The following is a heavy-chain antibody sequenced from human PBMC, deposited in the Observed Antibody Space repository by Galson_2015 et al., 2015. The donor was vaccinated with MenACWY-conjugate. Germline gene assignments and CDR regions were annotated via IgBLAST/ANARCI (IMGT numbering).Heavy chain of an antibody. CDR3: AGQAITDTFDI. D-gene: IGHD5-24*01. V-gene: IGHV4-59*01. CDR1: GVSISTYY. J-gene: IGHJ3*02. CDR2: ISYSGGT. Sequence: ETLSLTCTVSGVSISTYYWSWIRQPPGKRLEWIGYISYSGGTNYNPSLKSRVTISVDTSKNQFSLKLSSVTAADAAVYYCAGQAITDTFDIWGQGTVVTVSS.